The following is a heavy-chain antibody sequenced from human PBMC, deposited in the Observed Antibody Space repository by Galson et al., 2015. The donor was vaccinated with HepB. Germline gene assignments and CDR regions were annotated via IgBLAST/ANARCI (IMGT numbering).Heavy chain of an antibody. Sequence: SLRLSCAASGFTFSSYSMNWVRQAPGRGLQWVSFISGGSNTIYYTDSVKGRFTISRDNAKNSLYLQMNSLRAEDTAVYYCARSCSGGSCYSWENWGQGTLVTVSS. CDR1: GFTFSSYS. CDR2: ISGGSNTI. D-gene: IGHD2-15*01. V-gene: IGHV3-48*01. CDR3: ARSCSGGSCYSWEN. J-gene: IGHJ4*02.